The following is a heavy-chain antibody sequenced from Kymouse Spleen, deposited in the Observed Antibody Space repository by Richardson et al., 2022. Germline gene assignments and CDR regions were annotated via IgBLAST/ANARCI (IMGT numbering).Heavy chain of an antibody. Sequence: QVQLVQSGAEVKKPGSSVKVSCKASGGTFSSYAISWVRQAPGQGLEWMGGIIPIFGTANYAQKFQGRVTITTDESTSTAYMELSSLRSEDTAVYYCARDYCSSTSCPFYYYYGMDVWGQGTTVTVSS. V-gene: IGHV1-69*05. CDR1: GGTFSSYA. D-gene: IGHD2-2*02. CDR2: IIPIFGTA. J-gene: IGHJ6*02. CDR3: ARDYCSSTSCPFYYYYGMDV.